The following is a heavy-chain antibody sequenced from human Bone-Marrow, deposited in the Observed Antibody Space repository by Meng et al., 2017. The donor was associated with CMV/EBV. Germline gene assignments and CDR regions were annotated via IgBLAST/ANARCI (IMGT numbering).Heavy chain of an antibody. Sequence: GGSLRLSCAASGFTFSSYGMHWVRQAPGKGLEWVAFIRYDGSNKYYADSVKGRFTISRDNSKNTLYLQMNSLRAEDTAVYYSVLSSSGYYTPFAYGGQGKLVTVYS. CDR2: IRYDGSNK. CDR3: VLSSSGYYTPFAY. D-gene: IGHD3-22*01. CDR1: GFTFSSYG. J-gene: IGHJ4*02. V-gene: IGHV3-30*02.